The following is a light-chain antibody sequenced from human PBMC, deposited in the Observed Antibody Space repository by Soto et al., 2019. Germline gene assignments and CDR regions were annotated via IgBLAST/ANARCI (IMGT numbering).Light chain of an antibody. CDR3: HRTFSTRSWT. CDR2: AAS. Sequence: DIQMTQSPSSLSASVGDRVTITCRASQSISSYLNWYQHKPGKAPKLLIYAASSLQSGVPSRFSGSGSGTDFTLTISTLQPEDFATYYCHRTFSTRSWTFGQGTKVEIK. J-gene: IGKJ1*01. V-gene: IGKV1-39*01. CDR1: QSISSY.